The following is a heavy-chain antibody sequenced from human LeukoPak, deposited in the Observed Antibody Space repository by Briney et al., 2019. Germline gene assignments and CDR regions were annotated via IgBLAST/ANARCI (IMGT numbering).Heavy chain of an antibody. Sequence: GGSLRLSCAASGGTFSSYWMSWVRQAAGKGLEWVGSIKQDGSEKYYEDSVKGRFTISRENAKNSLYLQMNLLRGEDTAEYYCARSGSGYYFDYWGQGTLVTVSS. CDR1: GGTFSSYW. J-gene: IGHJ4*02. D-gene: IGHD1-26*01. CDR3: ARSGSGYYFDY. CDR2: IKQDGSEK. V-gene: IGHV3-7*05.